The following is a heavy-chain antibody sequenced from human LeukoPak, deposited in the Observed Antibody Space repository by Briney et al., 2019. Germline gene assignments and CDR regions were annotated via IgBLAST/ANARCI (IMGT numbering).Heavy chain of an antibody. D-gene: IGHD4-17*01. Sequence: GGSLRLSCAASGFTFSSYNMNWVRQAPGKGLEWVSYIISTGNTIYYADSVKGRFTISRDNAKSSLYLQMNSLRAEDTAIYYCAKEVYGDIRSPSHWGQGTLVTVSS. CDR3: AKEVYGDIRSPSH. J-gene: IGHJ4*02. CDR1: GFTFSSYN. V-gene: IGHV3-48*04. CDR2: IISTGNTI.